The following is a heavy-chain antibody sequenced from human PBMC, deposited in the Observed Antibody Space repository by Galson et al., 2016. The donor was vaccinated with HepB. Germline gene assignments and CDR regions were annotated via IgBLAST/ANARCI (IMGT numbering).Heavy chain of an antibody. CDR3: ARDGGSFAPSSSSWSLSFRC. J-gene: IGHJ4*02. Sequence: SLRLSCAASGFSFTSYSMSWVRQAPGKGLEWVSSITRSSTYIFYAESVKGRFTTSRDNAKNSLYLDMSSLKVEDTGIYYCARDGGSFAPSSSSWSLSFRCWGPGILVTVSS. D-gene: IGHD6-13*01. CDR1: GFSFTSYS. V-gene: IGHV3-21*01. CDR2: ITRSSTYI.